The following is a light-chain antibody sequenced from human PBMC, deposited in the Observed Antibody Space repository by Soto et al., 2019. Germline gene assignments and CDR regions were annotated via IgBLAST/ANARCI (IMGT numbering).Light chain of an antibody. CDR2: GAS. J-gene: IGKJ2*01. V-gene: IGKV3-20*01. Sequence: EIVLTQSPATLSLSPGERATLSCRASQSVSSSYLAWYQQKPGQAPGLLIYGASSRATGIPDRFSGSGSGTDFTLSISRLEPEDFAVYFCHQYGGSPGAFGQGTKLEIK. CDR1: QSVSSSY. CDR3: HQYGGSPGA.